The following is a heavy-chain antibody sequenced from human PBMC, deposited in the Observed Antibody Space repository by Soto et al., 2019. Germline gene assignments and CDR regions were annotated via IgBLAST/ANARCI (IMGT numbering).Heavy chain of an antibody. V-gene: IGHV4-59*01. D-gene: IGHD3-9*01. CDR1: GGSISSYS. CDR3: ASGGWTYDILTGYYL. Sequence: TPETLSLNCTVSGGSISSYSWSWIRQPPGKGLQWIGYIYYSGRTSYNPSLKSRVTISVDTSKKQISLKLSSVTAADSAVYYCASGGWTYDILTGYYLWGQGTMVTVSS. J-gene: IGHJ3*01. CDR2: IYYSGRT.